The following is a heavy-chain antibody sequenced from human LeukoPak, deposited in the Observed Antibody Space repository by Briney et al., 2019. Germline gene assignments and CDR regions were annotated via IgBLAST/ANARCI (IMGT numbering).Heavy chain of an antibody. V-gene: IGHV4-39*01. Sequence: SETLSLTCTVSGGSISGSGYYWGWIRQPPGKGLEWIGSIYYSGSTYYNPSLKSRVTISVDTSKNQFSLKLYSVTATDTAVYYCARHSYNWNYRYYFDYWGQGTLVTVSS. CDR2: IYYSGST. D-gene: IGHD1-7*01. J-gene: IGHJ4*02. CDR1: GGSISGSGYY. CDR3: ARHSYNWNYRYYFDY.